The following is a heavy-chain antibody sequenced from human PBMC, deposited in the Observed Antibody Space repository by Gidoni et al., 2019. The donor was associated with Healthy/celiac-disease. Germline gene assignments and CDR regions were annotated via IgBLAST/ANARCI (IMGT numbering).Heavy chain of an antibody. CDR3: ARGFGLGYSGYDSRDQYNWFDP. CDR1: GYSFTSYW. CDR2: IYPGDSDT. V-gene: IGHV5-51*01. D-gene: IGHD5-12*01. Sequence: EVQLVQSGAAVKKPGESLKISCKGSGYSFTSYWIGWVRQMPGKGLEWMGIIYPGDSDTRYSPSFQGQVTISADKSISTAYLQWSSLKASDTAMYYCARGFGLGYSGYDSRDQYNWFDPWGQGTLVTVSS. J-gene: IGHJ5*02.